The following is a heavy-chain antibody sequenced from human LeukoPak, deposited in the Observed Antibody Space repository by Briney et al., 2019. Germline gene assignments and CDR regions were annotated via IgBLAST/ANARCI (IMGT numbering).Heavy chain of an antibody. CDR2: ISYDGSNK. CDR1: GFTFSSYA. Sequence: TGGSLRLSCAASGFTFSSYAMHWVRQAPGKGLGWVAVISYDGSNKYYADSVKGRFTTSRDNSKNTLYLQMNSLRAEDTAVYYCARDTSSLYYFDYWGQGTLVTVSS. J-gene: IGHJ4*02. D-gene: IGHD2-2*02. CDR3: ARDTSSLYYFDY. V-gene: IGHV3-30-3*01.